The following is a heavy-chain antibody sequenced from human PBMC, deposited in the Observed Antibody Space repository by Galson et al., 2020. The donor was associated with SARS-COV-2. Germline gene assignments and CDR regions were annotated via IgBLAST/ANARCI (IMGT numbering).Heavy chain of an antibody. Sequence: ASVKVSCKASGYTFTSYGISWVRQAPGQGLEWMGWISAYNGNTNYAQKFQGRVTMTTDTSTSTAYMELRSLRSDDTAVYYCARFYDFWSGYFLYYYYGMDVWGQGTTVTVSS. V-gene: IGHV1-18*01. CDR2: ISAYNGNT. J-gene: IGHJ6*02. CDR1: GYTFTSYG. CDR3: ARFYDFWSGYFLYYYYGMDV. D-gene: IGHD3-3*01.